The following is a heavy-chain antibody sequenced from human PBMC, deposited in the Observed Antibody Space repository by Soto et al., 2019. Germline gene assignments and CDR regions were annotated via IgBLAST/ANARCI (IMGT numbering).Heavy chain of an antibody. CDR1: GGSISSSSYY. V-gene: IGHV4-39*01. Sequence: SETLSLTCTVSGGSISSSSYYWGWIRQPPGKGLEWIGSVYYSGGTYDNPSLKSRITLAVDRSKSQFSLRLTSVTAADTAVYYCVRLLYHSRGYYYFDYWGQGTLVTVSS. D-gene: IGHD3-22*01. J-gene: IGHJ4*02. CDR2: VYYSGGT. CDR3: VRLLYHSRGYYYFDY.